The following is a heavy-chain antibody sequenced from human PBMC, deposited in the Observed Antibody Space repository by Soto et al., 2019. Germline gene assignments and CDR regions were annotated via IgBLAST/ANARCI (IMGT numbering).Heavy chain of an antibody. J-gene: IGHJ4*02. CDR3: AHSHYDSSKKSPFDD. CDR2: IYWNDDK. CDR1: RFSLSTSGVG. D-gene: IGHD3-22*01. V-gene: IGHV2-5*01. Sequence: GXGRTLVTTTQTLTLTYTFSRFSLSTSGVGVGWIRQPPGKALEWLALIYWNDDKRYSPSLKSRLTITKDTSKNQVVLTMTNMDPLDTATYYCAHSHYDSSKKSPFDDWGQGTLVTVSS.